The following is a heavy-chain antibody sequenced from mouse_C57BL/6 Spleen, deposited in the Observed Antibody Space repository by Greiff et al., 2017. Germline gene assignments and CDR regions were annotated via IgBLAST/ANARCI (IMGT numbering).Heavy chain of an antibody. V-gene: IGHV1-50*01. D-gene: IGHD2-1*01. J-gene: IGHJ4*01. CDR1: AYTFTSYW. Sequence: QVQLQQPGAELVKPGASVKLSCKASAYTFTSYWMQWVKQRPGQGLEWIGEIDPSDSYTNYNQKFKGKATLTVDTSSSTAYMQLSSLTSEDSAVYYCARCALYGNYAMDYWGQGTSVTVSS. CDR2: IDPSDSYT. CDR3: ARCALYGNYAMDY.